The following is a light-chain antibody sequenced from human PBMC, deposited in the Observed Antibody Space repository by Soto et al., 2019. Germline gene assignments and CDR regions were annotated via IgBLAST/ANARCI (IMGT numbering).Light chain of an antibody. J-gene: IGKJ1*01. V-gene: IGKV3-15*01. CDR2: GAS. CDR1: QSVRSN. CDR3: QQYNDWPPWT. Sequence: ETVLTQSPATLSVSPGERVTLSCRASQSVRSNLAWYQQRPGQAPRLIISGASTRATGVPARFSGSGSGTEFTLTISSLQSEDFAIYYCQQYNDWPPWTFGQGTKVEIK.